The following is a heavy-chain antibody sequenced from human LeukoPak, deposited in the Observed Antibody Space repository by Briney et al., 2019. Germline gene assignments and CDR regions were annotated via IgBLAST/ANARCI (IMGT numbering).Heavy chain of an antibody. CDR3: ARLYYDFWSGYYTFDY. J-gene: IGHJ4*02. Sequence: AGGSLRLSCAASGFTFSDYYMSWIRQAPGKGLEWVSYISSSGSTIYYADSVKGRFTISRDNAKNSLYLQMNSLRAEDTAVYYCARLYYDFWSGYYTFDYWGQGTLVTVSS. CDR1: GFTFSDYY. CDR2: ISSSGSTI. D-gene: IGHD3-3*01. V-gene: IGHV3-11*04.